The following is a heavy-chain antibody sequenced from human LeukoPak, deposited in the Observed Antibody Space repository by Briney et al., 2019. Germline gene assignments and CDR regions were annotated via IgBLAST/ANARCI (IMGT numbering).Heavy chain of an antibody. CDR3: ARVLRYCSGGNCYSGGLGYMDV. V-gene: IGHV4-59*01. CDR1: GESITSYY. Sequence: SETLSLTCIVSGESITSYYWSWIRQPPGKGLEWIGYIYYTGSSKYNPSLKSRVTLSVDTSENQFSLTLNSVTAADTAVYYCARVLRYCSGGNCYSGGLGYMDVWGKGTTVTISS. D-gene: IGHD2-15*01. CDR2: IYYTGSS. J-gene: IGHJ6*03.